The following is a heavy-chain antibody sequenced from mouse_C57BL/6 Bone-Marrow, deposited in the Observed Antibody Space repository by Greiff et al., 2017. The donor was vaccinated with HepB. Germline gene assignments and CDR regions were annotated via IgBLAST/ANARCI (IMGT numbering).Heavy chain of an antibody. D-gene: IGHD1-1*01. Sequence: DVHLVESGGGLVKPGGSLKLSCAASGFTFSSYAMSWVRQTPEKRLEWVATISDGGSYTYYPDNVKGRFTISRDNAKNNLYLQMSHLKSEDTAMYYCARDGGLLRYPLAYWGQGTTLTVSS. CDR2: ISDGGSYT. J-gene: IGHJ2*01. CDR1: GFTFSSYA. V-gene: IGHV5-4*01. CDR3: ARDGGLLRYPLAY.